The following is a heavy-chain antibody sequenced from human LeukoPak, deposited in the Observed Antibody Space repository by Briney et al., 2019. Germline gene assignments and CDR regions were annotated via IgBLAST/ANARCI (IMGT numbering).Heavy chain of an antibody. J-gene: IGHJ4*02. CDR2: INEDGSEL. CDR3: ARDIDYTNSAGYYSTFYFDH. V-gene: IGHV3-7*01. Sequence: GGSLRLSCAASGFIFSNYAMSWVRQAPGKGLEWVANINEDGSELYYADSVKGRFTISRDNAKNSLYLQMSSLRVEDTAVYYCARDIDYTNSAGYYSTFYFDHWGQGTLVTVSS. CDR1: GFIFSNYA. D-gene: IGHD3-22*01.